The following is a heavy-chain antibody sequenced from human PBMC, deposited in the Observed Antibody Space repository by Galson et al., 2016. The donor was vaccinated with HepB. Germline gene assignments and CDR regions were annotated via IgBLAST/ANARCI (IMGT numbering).Heavy chain of an antibody. CDR2: TDTDGSST. CDR1: GFTFSSYW. CDR3: VSGAYSGFDVTMEIEY. D-gene: IGHD5-12*01. J-gene: IGHJ4*02. V-gene: IGHV3-74*01. Sequence: SLRLSCAASGFTFSSYWMHWVRQAPGKGLEWVSRTDTDGSSTGYADSVKGRFTISRDNTKNMVYLQMSRLRVEDTALYYCVSGAYSGFDVTMEIEYWGQGTLVTVSS.